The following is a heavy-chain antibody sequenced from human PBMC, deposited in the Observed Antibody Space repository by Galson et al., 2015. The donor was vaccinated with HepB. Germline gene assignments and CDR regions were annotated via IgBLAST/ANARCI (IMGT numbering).Heavy chain of an antibody. CDR3: ARGRAAAGRGSVFDY. CDR1: GGSFSGYY. J-gene: IGHJ4*02. D-gene: IGHD6-13*01. V-gene: IGHV4-34*01. Sequence: SETLSLTCAVYGGSFSGYYWSWIRQPPGKGLEWIGEINHSGSTNYNPSLKSRVTISVDTSKNQFSLKLSSVTAADTAVYYCARGRAAAGRGSVFDYWGQGTLVTVSS. CDR2: INHSGST.